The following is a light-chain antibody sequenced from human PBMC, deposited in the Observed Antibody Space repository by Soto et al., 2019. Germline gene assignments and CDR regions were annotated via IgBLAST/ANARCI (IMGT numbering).Light chain of an antibody. CDR1: SRDVGGYNY. CDR3: SSYRRSSTSCV. Sequence: QSALTQPASVTVYIVQSITIPCTGTSRDVGGYNYVSWYQQHPVKATKLMNYEFSNRPSRVSNRISGTKTGNTAYLTISGLLARDDAESYSSSYRRSSTSCVYGTWTKVTVL. CDR2: EFS. J-gene: IGLJ1*01. V-gene: IGLV2-14*01.